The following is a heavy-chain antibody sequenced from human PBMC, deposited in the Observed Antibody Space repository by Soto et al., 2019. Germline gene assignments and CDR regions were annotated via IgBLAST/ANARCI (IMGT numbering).Heavy chain of an antibody. CDR1: GFTFSSYA. D-gene: IGHD3-16*02. CDR2: ISGSGGST. V-gene: IGHV3-23*01. CDR3: AKDLVPPRLRLGELSLDY. J-gene: IGHJ4*02. Sequence: GSLRLSCAASGFTFSSYAMSWVRQAPGKGLEWVSAISGSGGSTYYADSVKGRFTISRDNSKNTLYLQMNSLRAEDTAVYYCAKDLVPPRLRLGELSLDYWGQGTLVTVSS.